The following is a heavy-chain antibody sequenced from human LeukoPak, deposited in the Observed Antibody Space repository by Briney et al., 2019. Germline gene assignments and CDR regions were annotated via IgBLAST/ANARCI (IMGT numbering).Heavy chain of an antibody. Sequence: PGGSLRLSCAASGLTFSNAWMSCVRQAPGKGLEWVGRIKSKTDGGTTDAAPVKGRFTISRDDSKNTLYLQMNSLKIEDTAVYYCASDFWSGSGRFDYWGQGTLVTVSS. CDR1: GLTFSNAW. D-gene: IGHD3-3*01. CDR3: ASDFWSGSGRFDY. CDR2: IKSKTDGGTT. V-gene: IGHV3-15*01. J-gene: IGHJ4*02.